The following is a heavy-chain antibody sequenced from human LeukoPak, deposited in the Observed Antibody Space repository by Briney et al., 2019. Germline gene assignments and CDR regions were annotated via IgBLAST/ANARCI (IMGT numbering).Heavy chain of an antibody. J-gene: IGHJ4*02. V-gene: IGHV4-34*01. CDR3: ARVPIRSYDPFDY. D-gene: IGHD1-26*01. Sequence: PSETLSLTCAVYGGSFSGYYWSWIRQPPGKGLEWIGEINHSGSTNYNSSLKSRVTISVDTSKNQFSLKLSSVTAADTAVYYCARVPIRSYDPFDYWGQGTLVTVSS. CDR2: INHSGST. CDR1: GGSFSGYY.